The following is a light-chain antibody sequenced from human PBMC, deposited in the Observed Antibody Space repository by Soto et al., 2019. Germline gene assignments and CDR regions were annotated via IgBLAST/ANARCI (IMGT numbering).Light chain of an antibody. Sequence: DIQMTQSPSTLSASVGDRVTITCRASQSISSWLGWYQQKPGTAPKLLIYKASTLESGVPSRFSGSRSGTEFTLTVSSLQPDDFATYYCQQYNDSFPYTFGQGNKLEIK. CDR2: KAS. CDR3: QQYNDSFPYT. CDR1: QSISSW. J-gene: IGKJ2*01. V-gene: IGKV1-5*03.